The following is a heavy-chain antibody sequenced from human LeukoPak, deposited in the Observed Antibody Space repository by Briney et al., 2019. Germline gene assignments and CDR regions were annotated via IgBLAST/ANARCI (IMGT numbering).Heavy chain of an antibody. CDR1: GFTFSSYA. Sequence: GGSLRLSCAASGFTFSSYAMSWVRQAPGKGLEWVSAISGSGGSTYYADSVKGRFTISRDNSKNTLYLQMNSLRAEDTAVYYCANNYDILTGYSSFDYWGQGTLVTVSS. CDR3: ANNYDILTGYSSFDY. V-gene: IGHV3-23*01. CDR2: ISGSGGST. J-gene: IGHJ4*02. D-gene: IGHD3-9*01.